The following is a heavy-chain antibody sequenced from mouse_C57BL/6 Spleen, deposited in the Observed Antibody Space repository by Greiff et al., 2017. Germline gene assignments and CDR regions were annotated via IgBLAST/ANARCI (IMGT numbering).Heavy chain of an antibody. J-gene: IGHJ4*01. CDR3: ARTQIYDGYYGDAMDY. D-gene: IGHD2-3*01. Sequence: QVHVKQPGAELVMPGASVKLSCKASGYTFTSYWMHWVKQRPGQGLEWIGEIDPSDSYTNYNQKFKGKSTLTVDKSSSTAYMQLSSLTSEDSAVYYCARTQIYDGYYGDAMDYWGQGTSVTVSS. CDR2: IDPSDSYT. V-gene: IGHV1-69*01. CDR1: GYTFTSYW.